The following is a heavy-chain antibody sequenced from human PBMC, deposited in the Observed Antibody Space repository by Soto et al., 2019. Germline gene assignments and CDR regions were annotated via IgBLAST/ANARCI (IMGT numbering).Heavy chain of an antibody. CDR2: INSDGSST. J-gene: IGHJ5*02. D-gene: IGHD2-2*02. V-gene: IGHV3-74*01. Sequence: EVQLVESGGGLVQPGGSLRLSCAASGFTFSSYWMHWVRQAPGKGLVWVSRINSDGSSTSYADSVKGRFTISRDNAKNTLYLQRNSRRAEDTAVYYCARDSAIAHGGFDPWGQGTLVTVSS. CDR1: GFTFSSYW. CDR3: ARDSAIAHGGFDP.